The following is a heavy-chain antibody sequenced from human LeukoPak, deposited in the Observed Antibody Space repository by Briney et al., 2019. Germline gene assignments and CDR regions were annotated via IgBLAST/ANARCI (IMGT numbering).Heavy chain of an antibody. J-gene: IGHJ6*02. CDR1: GGSFSGYY. CDR2: INHSGST. Sequence: SETLTLTCAVYGGSFSGYYWSWIRQPPGKGLEWIGEINHSGSTNYNPSLKSRVTISVDTSKNQFSLKLSSVTAADTAVYYCASEQQSSTLAVAAWGQGTTVTVSS. CDR3: ASEQQSSTLAVAA. V-gene: IGHV4-34*01. D-gene: IGHD6-19*01.